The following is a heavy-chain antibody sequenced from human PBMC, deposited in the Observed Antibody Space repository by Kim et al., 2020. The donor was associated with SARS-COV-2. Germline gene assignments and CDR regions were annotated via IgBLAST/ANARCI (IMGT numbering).Heavy chain of an antibody. CDR3: ARERGEIPIFGVVIPGGMDV. CDR1: GGSISSGGYS. CDR2: IYHSGST. V-gene: IGHV4-30-2*01. D-gene: IGHD3-3*01. J-gene: IGHJ6*02. Sequence: SETLSLTCAVSGGSISSGGYSWSWIRQPPGKGLEWIGYIYHSGSTYYNPSLKSRVTISVDRSKNQFSLKLSSVTAADTAVYYCARERGEIPIFGVVIPGGMDVWGQGTTVTVSS.